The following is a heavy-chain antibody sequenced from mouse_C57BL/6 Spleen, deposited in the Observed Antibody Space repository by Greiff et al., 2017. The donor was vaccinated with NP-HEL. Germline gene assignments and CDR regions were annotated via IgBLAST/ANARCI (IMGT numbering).Heavy chain of an antibody. V-gene: IGHV1-80*01. D-gene: IGHD1-1*01. CDR2: IYPGDGDT. CDR3: ARSGVYYYGSSPYYYAMDY. Sequence: QVQLQQSGAELVKPGASVKISCKASGYAFSSYWMNWVKQRPGKGLEWIGQIYPGDGDTNYNGKFKGKATLTADKSSSTAYIQLSSLTSEDSAVYFCARSGVYYYGSSPYYYAMDYWGQGTSVTVSS. CDR1: GYAFSSYW. J-gene: IGHJ4*01.